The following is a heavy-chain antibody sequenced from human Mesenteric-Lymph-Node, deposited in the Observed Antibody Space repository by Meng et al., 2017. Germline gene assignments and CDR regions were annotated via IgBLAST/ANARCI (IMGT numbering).Heavy chain of an antibody. CDR1: GDTFINYD. V-gene: IGHV1-8*03. J-gene: IGHJ4*02. CDR3: ATSSNGFPD. D-gene: IGHD6-19*01. CDR2: MSPHSGYT. Sequence: QVQLVQSGTEVKKPGASVKVSCKASGDTFINYDINWVRQATGQGLEWMGWMSPHSGYTGYAQMFQGRLTITRNISINTVYMELSNLRSDDTAVYYCATSSNGFPDWGQGTLVTVSS.